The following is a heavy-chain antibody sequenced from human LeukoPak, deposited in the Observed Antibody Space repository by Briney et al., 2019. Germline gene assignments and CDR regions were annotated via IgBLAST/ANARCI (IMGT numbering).Heavy chain of an antibody. CDR3: AKGSATHAFDI. CDR1: GFTFSSYS. V-gene: IGHV3-48*01. CDR2: ISSSSSTI. J-gene: IGHJ3*02. Sequence: GGSLRLSCAASGFTFSSYSMNWVRQAPGKGLEWVSYISSSSSTIYYADSVKGRFTISRDNSKNTLYLQMNSLRAEDTAVYYCAKGSATHAFDIWGQGTMVTVSS. D-gene: IGHD5-12*01.